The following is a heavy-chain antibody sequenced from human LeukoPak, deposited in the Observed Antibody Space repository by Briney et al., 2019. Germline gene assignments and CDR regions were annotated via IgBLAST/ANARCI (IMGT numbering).Heavy chain of an antibody. CDR2: ISGGGGTT. D-gene: IGHD4-11*01. Sequence: PGGSLRLSCAASGFIFSEYAMNWVRQAPGKGLEWVSAISGGGGTTHYADSVKGRFAVSRDNSKNILYLQMTNLRLEDTALYYCAKDRYSNYGNWFDPWGQGTQVTVIS. V-gene: IGHV3-23*01. CDR3: AKDRYSNYGNWFDP. CDR1: GFIFSEYA. J-gene: IGHJ5*02.